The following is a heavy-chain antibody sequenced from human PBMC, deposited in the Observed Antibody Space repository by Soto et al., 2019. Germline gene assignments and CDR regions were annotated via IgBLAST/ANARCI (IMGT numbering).Heavy chain of an antibody. CDR2: INPNSGGT. CDR3: ARDPPYYYDSSGHYS. Sequence: GASVKVSCKASGYTFIGYYMHWLRQSPGQGLEWMGWINPNSGGTNYAQKFQGRVIMTRDTSISTAYMELSRLRSDDTAVYYCARDPPYYYDSSGHYSWGQGTLVTVSS. CDR1: GYTFIGYY. D-gene: IGHD3-22*01. J-gene: IGHJ1*01. V-gene: IGHV1-2*02.